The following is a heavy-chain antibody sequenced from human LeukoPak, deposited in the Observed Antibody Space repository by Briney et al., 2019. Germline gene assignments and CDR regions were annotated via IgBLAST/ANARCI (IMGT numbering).Heavy chain of an antibody. CDR3: ARSWDSSSSNGFDP. Sequence: SETLSLTCTVSGGSISNSGYYWGWIRQPPGKGLEWIGSVYYSGKTNYNPSLKNRVTISVDTSKNQFSLQLNSVTPEDTAVYYCARSWDSSSSNGFDPWGQGTLVTVSS. CDR2: VYYSGKT. D-gene: IGHD6-6*01. V-gene: IGHV4-39*01. J-gene: IGHJ5*02. CDR1: GGSISNSGYY.